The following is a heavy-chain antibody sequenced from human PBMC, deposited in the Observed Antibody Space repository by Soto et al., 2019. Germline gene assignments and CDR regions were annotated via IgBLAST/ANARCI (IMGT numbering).Heavy chain of an antibody. V-gene: IGHV3-33*01. Sequence: GGSLRLSCAASGFTFSSYGMHWVRQAPGKGLEWVAVIWYDGSNKYYADSVKGRFTISRDNSKNTLYLQMNSLRAEDTAVYYCASELENGAFDIWGQGTMVTVSS. CDR1: GFTFSSYG. J-gene: IGHJ3*02. CDR2: IWYDGSNK. CDR3: ASELENGAFDI. D-gene: IGHD2-8*01.